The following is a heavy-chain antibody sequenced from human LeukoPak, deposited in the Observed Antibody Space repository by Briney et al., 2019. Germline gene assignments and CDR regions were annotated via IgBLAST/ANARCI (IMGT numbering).Heavy chain of an antibody. CDR2: ISGSGGST. D-gene: IGHD6-19*01. J-gene: IGHJ4*02. V-gene: IGHV3-23*01. CDR1: GFTFTSYA. CDR3: AKAYSSGSFYYFDY. Sequence: GGSLRLSCAASGFTFTSYAMSWVRQAPGKGLEGVSAISGSGGSTYYADSVKGRFTISRDNSKNTLYLQMNSLRAEDTAVYYCAKAYSSGSFYYFDYWGQGTLVTVSS.